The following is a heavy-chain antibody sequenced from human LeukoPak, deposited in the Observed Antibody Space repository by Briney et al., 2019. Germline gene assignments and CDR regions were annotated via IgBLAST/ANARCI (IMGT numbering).Heavy chain of an antibody. CDR2: IYNSGAKI. J-gene: IGHJ4*02. CDR1: GFTFSSYE. CDR3: AKDVAPDSGWDLDY. V-gene: IGHV3-23*01. D-gene: IGHD6-19*01. Sequence: GGSLRLSCAASGFTFSSYEMNWVRQGPGKGLEWVSSIYNSGAKIFYADSVKGRFTISRDNSKNMLYLQMNSLRVEDTAVYYCAKDVAPDSGWDLDYWGQGTLVTVSS.